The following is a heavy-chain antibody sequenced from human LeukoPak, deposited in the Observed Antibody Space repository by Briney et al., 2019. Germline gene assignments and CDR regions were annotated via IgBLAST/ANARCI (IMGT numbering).Heavy chain of an antibody. J-gene: IGHJ5*02. CDR3: ARGRSMTREKETFDP. CDR1: GGSFSGYY. D-gene: IGHD6-6*01. CDR2: INHSGST. V-gene: IGHV4-34*01. Sequence: PSETLSLTCAVYGGSFSGYYWSWIRQPPGKGLEWIGEINHSGSTNYNPSLKSRVTISVDTSKNQFSLKLSSVTAADTAVYYCARGRSMTREKETFDPWGQGTLVTVSS.